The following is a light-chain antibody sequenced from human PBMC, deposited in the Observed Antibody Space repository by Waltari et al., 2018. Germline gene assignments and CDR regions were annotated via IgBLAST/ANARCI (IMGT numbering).Light chain of an antibody. J-gene: IGLJ3*02. Sequence: QSALTHPASVSVTPGQSITISCTGTSSDVGFYNYVSWYQQHPGKAPKLIIYDVSERPSGVSDRFSGSKSGNTASLTISGLQAEDESDYYCNSYAGSSSWVFGGGTKLTVL. CDR2: DVS. V-gene: IGLV2-14*01. CDR3: NSYAGSSSWV. CDR1: SSDVGFYNY.